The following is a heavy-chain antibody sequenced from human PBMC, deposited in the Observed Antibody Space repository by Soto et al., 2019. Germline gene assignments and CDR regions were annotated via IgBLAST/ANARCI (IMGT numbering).Heavy chain of an antibody. Sequence: QVQLVESGGGVVQPGRSLRLSCAASGFTFSSYGMHWVRQAPGKGLEWVAVIWYDGSNKYYADSVKGRFTISRDNSKNTLYLQMNILRAEDTALYYCASLVGSIAAREPTVPFDYWGQGTLVTVSS. V-gene: IGHV3-33*01. CDR3: ASLVGSIAAREPTVPFDY. J-gene: IGHJ4*02. D-gene: IGHD6-6*01. CDR1: GFTFSSYG. CDR2: IWYDGSNK.